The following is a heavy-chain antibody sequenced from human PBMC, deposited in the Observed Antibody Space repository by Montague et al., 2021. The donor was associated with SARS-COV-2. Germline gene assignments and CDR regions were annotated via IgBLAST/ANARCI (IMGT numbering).Heavy chain of an antibody. V-gene: IGHV3-33*01. CDR2: IWYDGGNK. CDR1: GFTFSSYG. D-gene: IGHD1-26*01. J-gene: IGHJ3*02. CDR3: ARVVGSWYAFDI. Sequence: SLRLSCAASGFTFSSYGMHWVRQAPGKGLEWVAVIWYDGGNKYYADSVKGRFTISRDNSKNTLYLQMNSLRAEDTAVYYCARVVGSWYAFDIWGQGTMVTVSS.